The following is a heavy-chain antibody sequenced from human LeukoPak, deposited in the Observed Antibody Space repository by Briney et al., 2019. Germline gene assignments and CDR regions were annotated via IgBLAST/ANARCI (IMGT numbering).Heavy chain of an antibody. D-gene: IGHD3-3*01. Sequence: GGSLRLSCAASGFTFRNYTMTWVRQAPGKGLEWVSAISGSGGSTYYADSVKGRFTISRDNSKNTLYLQMNRLRDEDTALFYCAKEVKDPGYYHLENWGQGTRVTVPP. V-gene: IGHV3-23*01. J-gene: IGHJ4*02. CDR3: AKEVKDPGYYHLEN. CDR1: GFTFRNYT. CDR2: ISGSGGST.